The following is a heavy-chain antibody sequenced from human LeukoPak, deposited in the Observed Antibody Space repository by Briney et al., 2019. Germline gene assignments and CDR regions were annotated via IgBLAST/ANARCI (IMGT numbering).Heavy chain of an antibody. V-gene: IGHV5-51*01. J-gene: IGHJ5*02. CDR2: IYPGDSDT. CDR1: GYSFTSYW. CDR3: ARHVNIAAGDNWFDP. Sequence: GESLKISCKGSGYSFTSYWIGWVRQMPGKGLEWMGIIYPGDSDTRYSPSFQGQVAISADKSISTAYLQWSSLKASDIAMYYCARHVNIAAGDNWFDPWGQGTLVTVSS. D-gene: IGHD6-6*01.